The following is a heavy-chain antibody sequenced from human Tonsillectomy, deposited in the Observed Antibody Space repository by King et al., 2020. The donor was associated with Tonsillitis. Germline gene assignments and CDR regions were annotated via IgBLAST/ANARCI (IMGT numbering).Heavy chain of an antibody. CDR1: GYNFAYYY. CDR2: IYPGDSDV. J-gene: IGHJ4*02. V-gene: IGHV5-51*01. D-gene: IGHD3-3*01. Sequence: VQLVESGAEVKKPGESLKISCKGSGYNFAYYYIAWVRQMPGKGLEWVGLIYPGDSDVSYSPSFQGQVAISADKSITTAYLQWSSLKASDTAMYYCARQAANYDVDYWGQGTLVTVSS. CDR3: ARQAANYDVDY.